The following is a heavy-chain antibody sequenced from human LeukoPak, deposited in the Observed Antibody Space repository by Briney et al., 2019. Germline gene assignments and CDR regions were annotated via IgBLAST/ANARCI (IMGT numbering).Heavy chain of an antibody. CDR3: AKDHYWSIDY. V-gene: IGHV3-74*01. Sequence: GGSLRLSCAASGFTFSNFWMHWVRHAPGQGLVWVSRIKGDGISTNYADSVKGRFTISRDIAKNTLYLQMNSLRAEDTGVYYCAKDHYWSIDYWGRGTLVTVSS. CDR1: GFTFSNFW. CDR2: IKGDGIST. J-gene: IGHJ4*02. D-gene: IGHD3-3*01.